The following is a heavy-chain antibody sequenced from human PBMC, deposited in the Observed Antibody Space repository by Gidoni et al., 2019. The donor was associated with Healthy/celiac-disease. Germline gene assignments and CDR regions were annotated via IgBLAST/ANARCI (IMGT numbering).Heavy chain of an antibody. J-gene: IGHJ6*02. CDR3: ARDQEDYYDSSGFPYGMDV. CDR1: GGTFSSHS. D-gene: IGHD3-22*01. V-gene: IGHV1-69*01. Sequence: QVQLVQSGAEVKKPGSSVKVSCKASGGTFSSHSISWVRQAPGQGLEWMGGIIPIFGTANYAQKFQGRVTITEDESTSTAYMELSSLRSEGTAVYYCARDQEDYYDSSGFPYGMDVWGQGTTVTVSS. CDR2: IIPIFGTA.